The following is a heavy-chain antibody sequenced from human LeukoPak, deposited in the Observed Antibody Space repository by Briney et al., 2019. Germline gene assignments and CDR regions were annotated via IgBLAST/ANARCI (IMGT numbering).Heavy chain of an antibody. D-gene: IGHD3-22*01. J-gene: IGHJ4*02. Sequence: HGASVKVSCKASGYTFTGYYMHWVRQAPGQGLEWMGWINPNSGGTNYAQKFQGRVTMTRDTSISTAYMELSRLRSDDTAVYYCARDLQSSSGYYYVVGYWGQGTLVTVSS. CDR1: GYTFTGYY. CDR3: ARDLQSSSGYYYVVGY. V-gene: IGHV1-2*02. CDR2: INPNSGGT.